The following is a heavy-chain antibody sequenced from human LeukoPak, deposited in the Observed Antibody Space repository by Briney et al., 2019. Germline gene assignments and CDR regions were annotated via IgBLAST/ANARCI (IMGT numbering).Heavy chain of an antibody. Sequence: GGSLRLSCAASGFSFNTYAMNWVRQAPGKGLEWVSSISPTSTYIYHADSWKGRFTISRDNAKSSLYLQMNSLRAEDTAVCYCVRGRIPMVVMGEFDYWGQGTLVTVSS. CDR2: ISPTSTYI. CDR3: VRGRIPMVVMGEFDY. V-gene: IGHV3-21*01. CDR1: GFSFNTYA. D-gene: IGHD3-10*01. J-gene: IGHJ4*02.